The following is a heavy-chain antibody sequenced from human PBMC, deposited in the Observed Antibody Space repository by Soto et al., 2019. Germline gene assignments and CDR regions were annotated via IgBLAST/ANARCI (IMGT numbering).Heavy chain of an antibody. J-gene: IGHJ4*02. CDR1: GFTFSSYA. CDR2: ISGSGGST. D-gene: IGHD4-17*01. V-gene: IGHV3-23*01. CDR3: AQCPFGSGDYVLPEFHY. Sequence: EVQLLESGGGLVQPGGSLRLSCAASGFTFSSYAMSWVRQAPGKGLEWVSAISGSGGSTYYADSVKGRFTISRDNSKNTLYLQMNSLRAEDTAVYYCAQCPFGSGDYVLPEFHYWGQGTLVTVSS.